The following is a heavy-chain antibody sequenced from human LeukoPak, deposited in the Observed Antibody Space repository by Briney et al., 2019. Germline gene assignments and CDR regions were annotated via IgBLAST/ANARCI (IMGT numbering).Heavy chain of an antibody. CDR3: AREWDIVVVPAADYYGMDV. CDR1: GYTFTNYG. D-gene: IGHD2-2*01. V-gene: IGHV1-18*01. J-gene: IGHJ6*02. CDR2: ISAYNGNT. Sequence: ASVKVSCKASGYTFTNYGINWVRQAPGQGLEWMGWISAYNGNTNYAQKFQGRVTMTRDTSISTAYMELSRLRSDDTAVYYCAREWDIVVVPAADYYGMDVWGQGTTVTVSS.